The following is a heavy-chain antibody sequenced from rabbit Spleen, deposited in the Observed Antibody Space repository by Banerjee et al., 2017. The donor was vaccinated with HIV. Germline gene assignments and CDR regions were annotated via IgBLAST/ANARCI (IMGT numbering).Heavy chain of an antibody. CDR2: INASTGKP. Sequence: QEQLVESGGGLVRPEGSLTLTCKASGFSFSDRDVMCWVRQAPGKGLEWIACINASTGKPVYATWAKGRFTISRTSSTTVTLRMTSLTAADRATYFCARDLVGVIGWNFCLWGQGTLVTVS. D-gene: IGHD1-1*01. CDR3: ARDLVGVIGWNFCL. J-gene: IGHJ3*01. V-gene: IGHV1S45*01. CDR1: GFSFSDRDV.